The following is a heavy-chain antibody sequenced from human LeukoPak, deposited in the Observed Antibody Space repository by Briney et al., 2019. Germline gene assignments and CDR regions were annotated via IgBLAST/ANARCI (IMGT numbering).Heavy chain of an antibody. Sequence: GGTLRLSCVASGFTFSNYGMSWVRQAPGKGLEWVSSLSNSGIGIYYADSVKGRFTISRDNSKNTLYVQMNSLRAEDTAIYYCAKNGDRGAYCSGGTCYPYYYYYMDVWGKGTTVTISS. CDR2: LSNSGIGI. V-gene: IGHV3-23*01. CDR3: AKNGDRGAYCSGGTCYPYYYYYMDV. CDR1: GFTFSNYG. D-gene: IGHD2-15*01. J-gene: IGHJ6*03.